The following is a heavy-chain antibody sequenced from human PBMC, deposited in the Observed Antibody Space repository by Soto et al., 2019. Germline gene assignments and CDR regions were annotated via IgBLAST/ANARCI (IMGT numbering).Heavy chain of an antibody. Sequence: EVQLLESGGGLVQPGGSLRLSCVASGFSFGTYAMTWVRQVPGKGLEWVSTISGGIGSTFYADSVKGRFTISRDISKKMLFLHMNGLRGEDTGTYYCAQGAARYFDYWGRGTLVTVSS. V-gene: IGHV3-23*01. CDR1: GFSFGTYA. D-gene: IGHD1-26*01. J-gene: IGHJ4*02. CDR3: AQGAARYFDY. CDR2: ISGGIGST.